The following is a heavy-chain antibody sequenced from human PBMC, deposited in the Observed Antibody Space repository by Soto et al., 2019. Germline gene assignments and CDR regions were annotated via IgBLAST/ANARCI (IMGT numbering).Heavy chain of an antibody. CDR2: IYYSGST. V-gene: IGHV4-39*01. CDR1: DGSFSSSRYS. CDR3: ARSYYYGMDV. Sequence: VTLTLTVTVSDGSFSSSRYSWAWISEPPGKGLEWIGSIYYSGSTYYNLSLKSRVTISVDTSKNQFSLKLSSVTAADTAVDYCARSYYYGMDVWGQGTTVTVSS. J-gene: IGHJ6*02.